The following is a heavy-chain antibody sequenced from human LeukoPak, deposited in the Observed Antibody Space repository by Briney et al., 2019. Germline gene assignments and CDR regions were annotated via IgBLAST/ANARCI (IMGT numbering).Heavy chain of an antibody. D-gene: IGHD3-22*01. CDR3: ARVNTHCYYDTSGFPDDAFDI. CDR1: GYTFTHYY. J-gene: IGHJ3*02. Sequence: ASVKVSCKASGYTFTHYYMHWVRQAPGQGLEWMGLINPSGGGTNYTQKFQGRVTMTRDTSTSTVYMELSSLRSEDTAVYYCARVNTHCYYDTSGFPDDAFDIWGQGTMVTVSS. CDR2: INPSGGGT. V-gene: IGHV1-46*01.